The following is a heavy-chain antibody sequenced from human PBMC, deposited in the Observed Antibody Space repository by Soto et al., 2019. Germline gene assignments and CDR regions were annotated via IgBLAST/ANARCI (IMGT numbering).Heavy chain of an antibody. CDR1: DASVWSDSYF. J-gene: IGHJ4*02. Sequence: QVQLRESGPGLLKPSETLSLTCTVSDASVWSDSYFWTWIRQPPGKGLEWIASISHTGDTNYNPSLKSPVTISIDTSTHQFSLTVTSVTAADTAVYFCARIVVGVTVDLWGQGSRVTVSS. CDR3: ARIVVGVTVDL. V-gene: IGHV4-61*01. D-gene: IGHD1-26*01. CDR2: ISHTGDT.